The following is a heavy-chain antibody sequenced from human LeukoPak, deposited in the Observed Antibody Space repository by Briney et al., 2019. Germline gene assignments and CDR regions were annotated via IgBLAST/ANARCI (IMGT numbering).Heavy chain of an antibody. CDR3: ARVRRNSGNKYFDP. D-gene: IGHD5-12*01. J-gene: IGHJ5*02. V-gene: IGHV4-61*02. CDR1: GGSIRSGNYY. CDR2: IYISGGT. Sequence: SETLSLTCTVSGGSIRSGNYYWSCIRQPAGMGLEWIGRIYISGGTDYNPSLKSRLTISIDTSKNQFYLRLSSVTAADTAVYYCARVRRNSGNKYFDPWGQGTRVTVSS.